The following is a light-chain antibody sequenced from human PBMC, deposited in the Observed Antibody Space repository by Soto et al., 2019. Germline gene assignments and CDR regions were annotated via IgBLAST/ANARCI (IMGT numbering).Light chain of an antibody. J-gene: IGKJ4*01. CDR3: QQYNNLPRT. V-gene: IGKV3-15*01. CDR2: GAS. CDR1: QSVISN. Sequence: ETVMTQAPTTLSLSPGEGATLSCRANQSVISNLVWYQHKPGQAPRLLIYGASTRATDIPARFSGSGSGTEFTLTISSLQSEDYAVYYCQQYNNLPRTFGGGTKVDIK.